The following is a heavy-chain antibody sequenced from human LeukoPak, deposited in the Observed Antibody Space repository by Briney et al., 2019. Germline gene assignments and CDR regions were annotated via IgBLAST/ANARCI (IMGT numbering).Heavy chain of an antibody. Sequence: GGSLRLSCAASGFTFDDYAMHWVRQAPGKGLEWVSGISWNSGSIGYADSVKGRFTISRDNAKNSLYLQMNSLRAEDTAVYYCARDLYCSSTSCYSNWFDPWGQGTLVTVSS. J-gene: IGHJ5*02. D-gene: IGHD2-2*02. V-gene: IGHV3-9*01. CDR1: GFTFDDYA. CDR3: ARDLYCSSTSCYSNWFDP. CDR2: ISWNSGSI.